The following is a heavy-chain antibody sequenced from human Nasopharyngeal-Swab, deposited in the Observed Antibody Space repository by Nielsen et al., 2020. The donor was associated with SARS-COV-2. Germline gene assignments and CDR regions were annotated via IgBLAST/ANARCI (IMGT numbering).Heavy chain of an antibody. CDR3: EGISSSNDAFDI. CDR1: GFDFSFYW. Sequence: GGSLRLSCLASGFDFSFYWMNWVRQVPGKGLVWVSRISGDGSATTYADSVQGRFTISRDNARNTVFLQMNSLREEDTALHYCEGISSSNDAFDIWGRGTMVTVSS. CDR2: ISGDGSAT. V-gene: IGHV3-74*01. J-gene: IGHJ3*02. D-gene: IGHD2-15*01.